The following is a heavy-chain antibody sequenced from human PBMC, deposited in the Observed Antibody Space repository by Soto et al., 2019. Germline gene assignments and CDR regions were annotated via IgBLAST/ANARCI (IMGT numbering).Heavy chain of an antibody. Sequence: QITLKESGPTLVKPTQTLTLTCTFSGFSLSTNGVGVGWIRQPPGKALEWLALIYWDDDKRYSPSLKSRLTTAMDTSKNQVVLTMANMDPVDTATYYCAHRRARNNIAVFDYWGQGTLVTVSS. CDR2: IYWDDDK. CDR3: AHRRARNNIAVFDY. D-gene: IGHD6-6*01. CDR1: GFSLSTNGVG. J-gene: IGHJ4*02. V-gene: IGHV2-5*02.